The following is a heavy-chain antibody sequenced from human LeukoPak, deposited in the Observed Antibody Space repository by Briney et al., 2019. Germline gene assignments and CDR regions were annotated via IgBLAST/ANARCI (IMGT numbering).Heavy chain of an antibody. CDR1: GFTFSSYS. D-gene: IGHD6-13*01. CDR2: ISSSSSYI. CDR3: AKVAAARTLWFDP. J-gene: IGHJ5*02. Sequence: PGGSLRLSCAASGFTFSSYSMNWVRQAPGKGLEWVSSISSSSSYIYYADSVKGRFTISRDNAKNSLYLQMNSLRAEDTAVYYCAKVAAARTLWFDPWGQGTLVTVSS. V-gene: IGHV3-21*01.